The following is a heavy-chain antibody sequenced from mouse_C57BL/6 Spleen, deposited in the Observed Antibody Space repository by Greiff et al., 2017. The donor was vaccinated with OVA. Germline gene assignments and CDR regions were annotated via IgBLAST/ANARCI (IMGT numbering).Heavy chain of an antibody. V-gene: IGHV1-55*01. CDR3: ARSVYDYDGGYWYFDV. CDR1: GYTFTSYW. Sequence: QVQLQQPGAELVKPGASVKMSCKASGYTFTSYWITWVKQRPGQGLEWMGDIYPGSGSTNYNEKFKSKATLTVDTSSSTAYMQLSRLTSADSAVYYCARSVYDYDGGYWYFDVWGTGTTVTVSS. D-gene: IGHD2-4*01. CDR2: IYPGSGST. J-gene: IGHJ1*03.